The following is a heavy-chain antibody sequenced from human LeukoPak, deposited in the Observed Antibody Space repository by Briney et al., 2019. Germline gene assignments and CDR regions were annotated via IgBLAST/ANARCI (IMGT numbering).Heavy chain of an antibody. CDR1: GGSISSYY. J-gene: IGHJ4*02. V-gene: IGHV4-59*01. CDR2: IYYSGST. CDR3: AGGPSKARLFDY. Sequence: PSETLSLTCTVSGGSISSYYWSWIRQPPGKGLEWIGYIYYSGSTNYNPSLNSRVTISVDTSKNQFSLKLSSVTAADTAVYYCAGGPSKARLFDYWGQGTLVTVSS.